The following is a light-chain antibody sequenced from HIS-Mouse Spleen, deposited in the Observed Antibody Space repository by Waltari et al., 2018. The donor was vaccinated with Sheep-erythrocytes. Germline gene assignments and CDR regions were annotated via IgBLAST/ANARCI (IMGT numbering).Light chain of an antibody. CDR3: SSYTSSSTWV. CDR1: SSDVGGYNY. CDR2: EVS. J-gene: IGLJ3*02. Sequence: QSALTQPASVSGSPGQSITIPCTGTSSDVGGYNYVSWYQPPPGKAPKLMIYEVSNRPSGVSNRFSGSKSGNTASLTISGLQAEDEADYYCSSYTSSSTWVFGGGTKLTVL. V-gene: IGLV2-14*01.